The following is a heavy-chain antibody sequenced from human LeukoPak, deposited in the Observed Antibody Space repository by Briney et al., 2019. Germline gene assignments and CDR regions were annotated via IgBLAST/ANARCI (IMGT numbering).Heavy chain of an antibody. CDR2: IKQDGSEK. D-gene: IGHD2-15*01. J-gene: IGHJ6*02. CDR1: GFTFSSYW. Sequence: GGSLRLSCAASGFTFSSYWMSWVRQAPGKGLEWVANIKQDGSEKYYVDSVKGRFTISRDNAKNSLYLQMNSLRAEDTAVYYCARDRVVVVAATFYYYGMDVWGQGTTVTVSS. CDR3: ARDRVVVVAATFYYYGMDV. V-gene: IGHV3-7*01.